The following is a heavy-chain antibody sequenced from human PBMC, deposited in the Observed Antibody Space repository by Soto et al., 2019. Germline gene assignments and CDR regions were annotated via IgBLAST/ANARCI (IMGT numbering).Heavy chain of an antibody. D-gene: IGHD6-13*01. Sequence: TSETLSLTCTFSGASISSGDYYWSWMRQHPGRGLEWIGYIFYTGGTFYTPSLKSRVTMSVDTSKNQFSLKLSSVTAADTAVYYCASTNREAAAGTTEFDYWGQGTLVTVSS. J-gene: IGHJ4*02. CDR3: ASTNREAAAGTTEFDY. CDR1: GASISSGDYY. CDR2: IFYTGGT. V-gene: IGHV4-31*03.